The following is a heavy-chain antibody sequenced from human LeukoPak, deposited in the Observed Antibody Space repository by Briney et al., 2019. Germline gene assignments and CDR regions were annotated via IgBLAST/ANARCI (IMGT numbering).Heavy chain of an antibody. CDR2: VYYTGST. J-gene: IGHJ4*02. D-gene: IGHD6-6*01. V-gene: IGHV4-59*08. CDR1: GGSVSNYY. Sequence: PSETLSLTCSVAGGSVSNYYWSWIRQPPGKGLEWIGYVYYTGSTNYNPSLKSRVTMFEDKSKNQFSLRLYSVTVADTAVYYCARHFAYSSSSYFDYWGQGSLVTVSS. CDR3: ARHFAYSSSSYFDY.